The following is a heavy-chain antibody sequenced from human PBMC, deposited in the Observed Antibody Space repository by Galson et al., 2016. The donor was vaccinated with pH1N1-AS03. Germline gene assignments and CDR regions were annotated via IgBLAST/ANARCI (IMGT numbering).Heavy chain of an antibody. CDR2: IYNSGST. J-gene: IGHJ4*02. V-gene: IGHV4-59*08. D-gene: IGHD2-8*02. CDR3: ARQGCTGSSCYSYFDS. Sequence: ETLSLTCSVSGGSLMNKYWSWIRQTPEKGLEWIGQIYNSGSTKFNPSLQSRVTISVGMSKKQFSLRLRSVTAADTAVYFCARQGCTGSSCYSYFDSWGQGTQVIVSS. CDR1: GGSLMNKY.